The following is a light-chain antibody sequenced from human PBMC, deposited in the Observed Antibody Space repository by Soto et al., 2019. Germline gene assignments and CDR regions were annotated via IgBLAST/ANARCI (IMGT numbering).Light chain of an antibody. J-gene: IGKJ5*01. Sequence: EIVLTQSPGTLSLSPGERATLSCRASQSVSSNLAWYQQKPGQAPRLLIYGASTRATGIPARFSGSGSGTEFTLTISGLQSEDSAIYFCQQYKSWPITFGQGTRLEIK. CDR3: QQYKSWPIT. CDR2: GAS. CDR1: QSVSSN. V-gene: IGKV3-15*01.